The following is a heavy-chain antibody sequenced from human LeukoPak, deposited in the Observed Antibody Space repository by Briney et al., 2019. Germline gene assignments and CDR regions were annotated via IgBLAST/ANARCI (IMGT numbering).Heavy chain of an antibody. D-gene: IGHD2-15*01. J-gene: IGHJ4*02. CDR2: INSDGSST. CDR1: GFTFSSYW. V-gene: IGHV3-74*01. Sequence: GGSLRLSCASSGFTFSSYWVHWVRQAPGKGLVWVSHINSDGSSTSYADSVKGRFTISRDNAENTLSLQMNSLRAEDTAVYYCARYCSGGTCYVGLIWGQGTLVTVSS. CDR3: ARYCSGGTCYVGLI.